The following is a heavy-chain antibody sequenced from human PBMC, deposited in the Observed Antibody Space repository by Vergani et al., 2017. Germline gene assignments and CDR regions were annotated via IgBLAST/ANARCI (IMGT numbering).Heavy chain of an antibody. J-gene: IGHJ5*02. V-gene: IGHV4-39*07. Sequence: QVRLQESGPGLVKPSETLSLTCSVSGGSITYGAFYWGWIRQSPGKGLEWIGSIYYSENKFYNPSLESRVTLSIDTTKNQFSLKLNSVTAADTAVYYCGRVADFYGLGSRLLDLWGQGILVTVSS. D-gene: IGHD3-10*01. CDR3: GRVADFYGLGSRLLDL. CDR1: GGSITYGAFY. CDR2: IYYSENK.